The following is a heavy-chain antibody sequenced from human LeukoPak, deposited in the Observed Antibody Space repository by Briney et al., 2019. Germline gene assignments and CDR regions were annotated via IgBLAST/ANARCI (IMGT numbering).Heavy chain of an antibody. Sequence: SETLSLTCAVYGGSFSGYYWSWIRQPPGKGLEWIGEINHSGSTNYNPSLKSRVTISVDTSKNQFSLKLSSVTAADTAVYYCARASMGSIWFGAYNWFDPWGQGTLVTVSS. CDR3: ARASMGSIWFGAYNWFDP. V-gene: IGHV4-34*01. D-gene: IGHD3-10*01. J-gene: IGHJ5*02. CDR2: INHSGST. CDR1: GGSFSGYY.